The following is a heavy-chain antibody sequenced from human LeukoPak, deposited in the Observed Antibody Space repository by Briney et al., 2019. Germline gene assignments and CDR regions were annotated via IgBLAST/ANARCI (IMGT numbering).Heavy chain of an antibody. V-gene: IGHV3-23*01. J-gene: IGHJ4*02. CDR1: GFTVSSNV. D-gene: IGHD3-3*01. Sequence: SGGSLRLPSAASGFTVSSNVMSWVRQAPGKGLEWVSAISGSGGSTYYADSVKGRFTISRDNSKNTLYMQMNSLRAEDTAVYYCAKDGAPRTRFLEWLYSPFDYWGQGTLVTVSS. CDR3: AKDGAPRTRFLEWLYSPFDY. CDR2: ISGSGGST.